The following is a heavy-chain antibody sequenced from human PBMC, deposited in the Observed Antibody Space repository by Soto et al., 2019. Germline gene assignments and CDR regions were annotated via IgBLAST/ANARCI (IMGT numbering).Heavy chain of an antibody. CDR2: ISAYNGNT. CDR3: ARHVYYDLWSGYYSGPPFDY. CDR1: GYTFTSYG. V-gene: IGHV1-18*01. D-gene: IGHD3-3*01. Sequence: QVQLVQSGAEVKKPGASVKVSCKASGYTFTSYGISWVRQAPGQGLEWMGWISAYNGNTNYAQKLQGRVTMTTDTSTSTAYMELSSLRSDDTAVYYCARHVYYDLWSGYYSGPPFDYWGQGTLVTVSS. J-gene: IGHJ4*02.